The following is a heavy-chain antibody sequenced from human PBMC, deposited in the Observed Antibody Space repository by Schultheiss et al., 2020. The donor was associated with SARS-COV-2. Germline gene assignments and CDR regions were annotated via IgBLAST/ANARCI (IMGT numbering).Heavy chain of an antibody. V-gene: IGHV4-31*01. CDR3: ARDAKFYYGMDV. Sequence: SQTLSLTCTVSGGSVSSGSYYWSWIRQPPGKGLEWIGTIHHSGSTYYNPSLKSLVTISVDTSKNQFSLKLSSVTAADTAVYYCARDAKFYYGMDVWGQGTTVTVSS. CDR2: IHHSGST. CDR1: GGSVSSGSYY. J-gene: IGHJ6*02.